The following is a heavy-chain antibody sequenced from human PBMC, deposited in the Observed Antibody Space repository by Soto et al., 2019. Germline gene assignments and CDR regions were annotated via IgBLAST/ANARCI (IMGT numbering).Heavy chain of an antibody. CDR3: AGRSWYYGMDF. CDR2: INHSGST. J-gene: IGHJ6*02. D-gene: IGHD6-13*01. V-gene: IGHV4-34*01. CDR1: GGSFSGYY. Sequence: QVQLQQWGAGLLKPSETRSLTCAVSGGSFSGYYWSWIRQPPGKGLEWIGEINHSGSTNYNSSLKSRVTISADTSQKQFSLKMTSVTAADTAVYYCAGRSWYYGMDFWGQGTTVTVSS.